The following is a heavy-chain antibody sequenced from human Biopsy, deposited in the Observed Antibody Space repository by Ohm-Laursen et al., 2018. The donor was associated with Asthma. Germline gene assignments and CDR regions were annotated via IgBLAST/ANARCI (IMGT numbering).Heavy chain of an antibody. J-gene: IGHJ4*02. CDR3: ARGYSSNWSHYYFDY. CDR2: IYSGGTS. CDR1: AFAVSKDH. Sequence: SLRLSRTASAFAVSKDHMFWVRQAPGKGLEWVSVIYSGGTSHTADSARGRFTISRDYSKNTLYLQMHSLRAEDTAVYYYARGYSSNWSHYYFDYWGQGTLVTVSS. V-gene: IGHV3-53*01. D-gene: IGHD6-13*01.